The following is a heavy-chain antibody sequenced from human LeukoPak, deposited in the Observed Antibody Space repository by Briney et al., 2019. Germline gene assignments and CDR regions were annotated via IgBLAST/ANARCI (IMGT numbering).Heavy chain of an antibody. Sequence: PGGSLRLSCAASGFTVGTNSMSWVRQAPGKGLEWVSVIYSGGSTYYADSVKGRFTISRDNSKNTLYLQMNSLRAEDTAVYYCARLLYSYYFDYWGQGTLVTVSS. CDR3: ARLLYSYYFDY. CDR1: GFTVGTNS. CDR2: IYSGGST. V-gene: IGHV3-53*01. J-gene: IGHJ4*02. D-gene: IGHD2-2*02.